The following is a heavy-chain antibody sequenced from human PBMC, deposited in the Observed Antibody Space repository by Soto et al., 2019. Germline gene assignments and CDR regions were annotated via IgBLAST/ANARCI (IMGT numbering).Heavy chain of an antibody. Sequence: GGSLRLSCAASGFTFSSYGMHWVRQAPGKGLEWVAVISYDGSNKYYADSVKGRFTISRDNSKNTLYLQMNSLRAEDTAVYYCAKRGPLTKVLWDYGMAVWGKGTTDPVSS. CDR1: GFTFSSYG. CDR2: ISYDGSNK. D-gene: IGHD4-4*01. V-gene: IGHV3-30*18. J-gene: IGHJ6*04. CDR3: AKRGPLTKVLWDYGMAV.